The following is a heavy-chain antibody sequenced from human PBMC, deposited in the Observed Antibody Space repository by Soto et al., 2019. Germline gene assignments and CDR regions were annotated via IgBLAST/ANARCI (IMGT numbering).Heavy chain of an antibody. CDR2: IYPSDPDT. J-gene: IGHJ4*02. V-gene: IGHV5-51*01. CDR1: GYNFAGYW. D-gene: IGHD3-3*01. CDR3: ARGGVSTRTFDY. Sequence: PGESLKISCQGSGYNFAGYWIAWVRQMPGKGLELMGIIYPSDPDTRYRPSFQGQVTISADKSISSAYLQWSSLRASDTAMYYCARGGVSTRTFDYWGQGTPVTVSS.